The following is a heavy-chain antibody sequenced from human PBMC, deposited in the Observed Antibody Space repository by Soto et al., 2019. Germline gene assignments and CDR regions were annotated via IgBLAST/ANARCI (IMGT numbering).Heavy chain of an antibody. J-gene: IGHJ5*02. CDR2: IYYSGST. V-gene: IGHV4-31*03. D-gene: IGHD3-10*01. CDR3: ARALMVRGALGNWFDP. CDR1: GDSISSGGYY. Sequence: SETLSLTCTVSGDSISSGGYYWSWIRQHPGKGLEWIGYIYYSGSTYYNPSLKSRVTISVDTSKNQFSLKLSSVTAADTAVYYCARALMVRGALGNWFDPWGQGTLVTISS.